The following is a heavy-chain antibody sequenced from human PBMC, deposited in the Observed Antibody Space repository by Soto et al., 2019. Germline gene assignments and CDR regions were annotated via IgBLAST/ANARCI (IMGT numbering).Heavy chain of an antibody. J-gene: IGHJ6*03. CDR2: MNPNSGNT. Sequence: ASVKVSCKASGYTFTSYDINWVRQATGQGLEWMGWMNPNSGNTGYAQKFQGRVTMTRNTSISTAYMELSSLRSEDTAVYYCARKLGKPADIGYYYMDVWGKGTTGTAP. D-gene: IGHD2-2*01. V-gene: IGHV1-8*01. CDR3: ARKLGKPADIGYYYMDV. CDR1: GYTFTSYD.